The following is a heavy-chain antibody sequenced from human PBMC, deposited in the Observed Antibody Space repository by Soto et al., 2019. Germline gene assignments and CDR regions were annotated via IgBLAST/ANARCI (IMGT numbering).Heavy chain of an antibody. CDR2: FYDGNT. Sequence: SETLSLTCIVSGGSVTRRSSYWAWIRQPPGKGLEWVGTFYDGNTYHNPSLRSRITIAVDTSKNQFSLKLNSVAAADTAFYYCATTRGLAVGGSFDYWGQGMLVTVS. J-gene: IGHJ4*02. CDR1: GGSVTRRSSY. V-gene: IGHV4-39*01. D-gene: IGHD3-10*01. CDR3: ATTRGLAVGGSFDY.